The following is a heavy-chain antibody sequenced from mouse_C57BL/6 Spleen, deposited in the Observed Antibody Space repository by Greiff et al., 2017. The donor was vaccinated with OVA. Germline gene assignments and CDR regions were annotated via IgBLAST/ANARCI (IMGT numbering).Heavy chain of an antibody. CDR2: ISSGGSYT. CDR3: ARQGPTIVTCFDY. V-gene: IGHV5-6*01. J-gene: IGHJ2*01. Sequence: EVQGVESGGDLVKPGGSLKLSCAASGFTFSSYGMSWVRQTPDKRLEWVATISSGGSYTYYPDSVKGRFTISRDNAKNTLYLQMSSLKSEDTAMYYCARQGPTIVTCFDYWGQGTTLTVSS. CDR1: GFTFSSYG. D-gene: IGHD2-5*01.